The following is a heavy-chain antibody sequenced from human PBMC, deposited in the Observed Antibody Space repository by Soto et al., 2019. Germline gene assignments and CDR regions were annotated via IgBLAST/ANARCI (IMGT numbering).Heavy chain of an antibody. V-gene: IGHV5-51*01. J-gene: IGHJ6*02. CDR3: ARHPDGDYDAMYV. CDR2: IYPGDSDT. CDR1: GYRFTNYW. D-gene: IGHD4-17*01. Sequence: GESLKISCKASGYRFTNYWIGWVRQMPGKGLEWMGIIYPGDSDTRYSPSFQGQVTISADKSISTAYLQWSSLKASDTAMYFCARHPDGDYDAMYVWGQGTPVTVSS.